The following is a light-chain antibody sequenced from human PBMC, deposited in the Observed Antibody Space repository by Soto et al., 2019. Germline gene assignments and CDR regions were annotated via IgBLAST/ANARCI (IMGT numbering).Light chain of an antibody. CDR3: QQYYSYPPMYT. Sequence: AIRMTQSPSSFSASTGDRVTITCRASQGISSYLAWYQQKPGIAPKLLIYAASTLQSGVPSRFSGSGSGTDFTLTISCLQSEDFATYYCQQYYSYPPMYTFGQGTKLEIK. J-gene: IGKJ2*01. CDR1: QGISSY. V-gene: IGKV1-8*01. CDR2: AAS.